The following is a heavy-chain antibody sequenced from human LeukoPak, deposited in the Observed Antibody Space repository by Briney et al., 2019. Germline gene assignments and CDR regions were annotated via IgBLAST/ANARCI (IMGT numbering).Heavy chain of an antibody. Sequence: GGSLRLSCAASGFAFNEYYMSWIRQAPGKGLEWVSYISSSTTLTRYAESVNGRFSISRDNVKSSLHLEMNSLRADDTAVYYCARTIVASFYSDFWGQGTLVT. D-gene: IGHD2-21*01. V-gene: IGHV3-11*03. CDR3: ARTIVASFYSDF. CDR2: ISSSTTLT. CDR1: GFAFNEYY. J-gene: IGHJ4*02.